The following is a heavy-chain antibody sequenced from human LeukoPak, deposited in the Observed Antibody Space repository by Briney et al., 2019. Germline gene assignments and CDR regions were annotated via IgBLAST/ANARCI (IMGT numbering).Heavy chain of an antibody. CDR3: ARGSSSGYYYVFDY. D-gene: IGHD3-22*01. CDR1: GGSISSGGYY. J-gene: IGHJ4*02. Sequence: PSGTLSLTCTVSGGSISSGGYYWSWIRQHPGKGLEWIGYIYYSGSTYYNPSLKSRVTISVDTSKNQFSLKLSSVTAADTAVYYCARGSSSGYYYVFDYWGQGTLVTVSS. CDR2: IYYSGST. V-gene: IGHV4-31*03.